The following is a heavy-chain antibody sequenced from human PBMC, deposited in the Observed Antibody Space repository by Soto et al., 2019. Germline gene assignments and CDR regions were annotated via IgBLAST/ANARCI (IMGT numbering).Heavy chain of an antibody. CDR3: AKVGGWLGGLYDYYDSSGYSNPGGHY. J-gene: IGHJ4*02. CDR1: GFTFSSYA. V-gene: IGHV3-23*01. D-gene: IGHD3-22*01. CDR2: ISGSGGST. Sequence: GGSLRLSCAASGFTFSSYAMSWVRQAPGKGLEWVSAISGSGGSTYYADSVKGRFTISRDNSKNTLYLQMNSLRAEETAVYYCAKVGGWLGGLYDYYDSSGYSNPGGHYWGQGTLVTVSS.